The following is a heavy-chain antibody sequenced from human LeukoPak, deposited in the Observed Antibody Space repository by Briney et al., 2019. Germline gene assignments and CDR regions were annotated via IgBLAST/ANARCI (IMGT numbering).Heavy chain of an antibody. CDR1: GFTFSSYE. CDR2: ISSSGSTI. Sequence: PGGSLRLSCAASGFTFSSYEMNWVRQAPGKGLEWVSYISSSGSTIYYADSVKGRFTISRDNAKNSLYLQMNSLRAEDTAVYYCARDSLLRGSWAFDIWGQGTMVTVSS. V-gene: IGHV3-48*03. J-gene: IGHJ3*02. CDR3: ARDSLLRGSWAFDI. D-gene: IGHD3-22*01.